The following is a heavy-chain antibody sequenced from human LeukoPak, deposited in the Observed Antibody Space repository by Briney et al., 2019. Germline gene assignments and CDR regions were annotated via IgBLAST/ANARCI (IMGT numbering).Heavy chain of an antibody. V-gene: IGHV3-7*01. Sequence: HPGGSLRLSCVASGFTFSNYWLTWVRQVPGKGLECVANIKQDGSEKFYVDSVKGRFTISRDNAKNSVYLQMNSLRVEDTAVYYCARDHVGGKYYYMDVWGKGTTVTVSS. CDR1: GFTFSNYW. J-gene: IGHJ6*03. CDR2: IKQDGSEK. CDR3: ARDHVGGKYYYMDV. D-gene: IGHD3-16*01.